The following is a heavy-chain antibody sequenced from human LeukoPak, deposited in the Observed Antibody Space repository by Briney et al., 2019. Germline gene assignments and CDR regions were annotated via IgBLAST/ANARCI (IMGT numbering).Heavy chain of an antibody. CDR1: GGSISGSSYY. Sequence: SETLSLTCTVSGGSISGSSYYWGWIRQPPGKGLEWIGNIYYSGSTYYNPSLKSRVTISVDTSKNQFSLKLSSVTAADTAVYYCARVAVAGTRSLDYWGQGTLVTVSS. D-gene: IGHD6-19*01. V-gene: IGHV4-39*07. J-gene: IGHJ4*02. CDR3: ARVAVAGTRSLDY. CDR2: IYYSGST.